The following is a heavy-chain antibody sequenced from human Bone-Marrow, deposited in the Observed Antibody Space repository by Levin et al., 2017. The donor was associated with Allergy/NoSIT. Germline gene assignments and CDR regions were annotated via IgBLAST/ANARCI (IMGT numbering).Heavy chain of an antibody. J-gene: IGHJ6*02. CDR1: GFNFTNAW. D-gene: IGHD2-15*01. CDR3: STEGGHCSGGSCYLLPFYDGMDV. CDR2: IKSRNDGGTT. Sequence: LSLTCAASGFNFTNAWMSWVRQAPGKGLEWVGRIKSRNDGGTTDYAAPVKGRFIISKDVSKNTLYLQMNSLKTQDTAVYYCSTEGGHCSGGSCYLLPFYDGMDVWGQGTTVTVSS. V-gene: IGHV3-15*01.